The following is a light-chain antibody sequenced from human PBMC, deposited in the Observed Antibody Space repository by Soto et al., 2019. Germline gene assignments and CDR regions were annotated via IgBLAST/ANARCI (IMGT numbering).Light chain of an antibody. Sequence: QSALTQPASVSGSPGQSITVSCTGTSSDVGGYNYVSWYQHHPGKAPRLMIYDVIHRPSGVSSRFSGSKSGNTASLTISGLQAEDEADYYCASYTASPIVMFGGGTKLTVL. V-gene: IGLV2-14*03. CDR1: SSDVGGYNY. CDR2: DVI. CDR3: ASYTASPIVM. J-gene: IGLJ3*02.